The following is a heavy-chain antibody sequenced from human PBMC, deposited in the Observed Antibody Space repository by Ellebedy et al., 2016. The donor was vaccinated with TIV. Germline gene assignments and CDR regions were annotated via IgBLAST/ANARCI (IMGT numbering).Heavy chain of an antibody. CDR2: INRDGSET. CDR3: AKDAAGSSGWLPISHFDY. CDR1: GFTFSSNW. D-gene: IGHD6-19*01. Sequence: GESLKISXVASGFTFSSNWIHWVRQAPGRGPVWVSRINRDGSETNYADSVKGRFTISRDNAKNTLYLQMNSLRAEDTAVYYCAKDAAGSSGWLPISHFDYWGQGTLVTVSS. J-gene: IGHJ4*02. V-gene: IGHV3-74*01.